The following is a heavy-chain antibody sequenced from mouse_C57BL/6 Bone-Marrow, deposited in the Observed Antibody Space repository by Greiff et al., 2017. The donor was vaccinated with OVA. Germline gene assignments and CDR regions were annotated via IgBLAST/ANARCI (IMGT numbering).Heavy chain of an antibody. D-gene: IGHD1-1*01. V-gene: IGHV8-8*01. J-gene: IGHJ3*01. CDR1: GFSLSTFGMG. CDR2: IWWDDDT. CDR3: ARPPIATVVANPDD. Sequence: QVTLKESGPGILQPSQTLSLTCSFSGFSLSTFGMGVGWIRQPSGKGLDWLAHIWWDDDTYYNPALKSRLTISKDTSNNQVFLKIANVDTADTATYHCARPPIATVVANPDDWGQGTLVTVSA.